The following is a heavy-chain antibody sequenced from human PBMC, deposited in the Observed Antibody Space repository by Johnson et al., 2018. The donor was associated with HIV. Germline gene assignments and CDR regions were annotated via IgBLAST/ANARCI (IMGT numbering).Heavy chain of an antibody. D-gene: IGHD6-6*01. V-gene: IGHV3-20*04. Sequence: VQLVESGGGVVQPGRSLRLSCAASGFTFDDYGMSWVRQAPGKGLEWVSGINWNGGSTGSADPVKGRLTISRDNAKNSLYLQMNSLRAEDTALYYCARAQLLADDAFNNWGQGTMVTVSS. CDR3: ARAQLLADDAFNN. J-gene: IGHJ3*02. CDR1: GFTFDDYG. CDR2: INWNGGST.